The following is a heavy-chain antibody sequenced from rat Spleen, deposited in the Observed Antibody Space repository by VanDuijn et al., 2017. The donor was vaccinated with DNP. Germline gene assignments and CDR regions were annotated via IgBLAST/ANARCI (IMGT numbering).Heavy chain of an antibody. CDR2: ISTGGSST. Sequence: EVQLVESGGGLVQPGRSLKLSCAASGFTFSNYYMAWVRQAPTKGLEWVAFISTGGSSTYYRDSVKDRFTISRDNAKSTLYLQMDSLRSEDTATYYCTTQYNSGYGGFAYWGQGTLVTVSS. D-gene: IGHD4-3*01. J-gene: IGHJ3*01. V-gene: IGHV5S23*01. CDR3: TTQYNSGYGGFAY. CDR1: GFTFSNYY.